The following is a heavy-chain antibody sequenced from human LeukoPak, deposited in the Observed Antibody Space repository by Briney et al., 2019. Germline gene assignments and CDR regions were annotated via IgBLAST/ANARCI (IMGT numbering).Heavy chain of an antibody. CDR3: ARELTTQTKASCSGGNCLGYFDY. Sequence: PGGSLRLSCAASGFTFNTYWMTWVRQAPGKGLEWVANIKQDGSEKYYVDSVKGRFTISRDNAKNSLYLQMDSLRAEDTAVYYCARELTTQTKASCSGGNCLGYFDYRGQGALVTVSS. CDR2: IKQDGSEK. D-gene: IGHD2-15*01. V-gene: IGHV3-7*01. J-gene: IGHJ4*02. CDR1: GFTFNTYW.